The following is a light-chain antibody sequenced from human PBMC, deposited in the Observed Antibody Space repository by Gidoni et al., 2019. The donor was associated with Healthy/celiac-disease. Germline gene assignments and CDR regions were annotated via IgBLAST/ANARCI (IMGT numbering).Light chain of an antibody. CDR1: QSISRY. Sequence: DIQMSQSPSYLSASVGDRVTITCRASQSISRYFTWYQQKPGKAPKHLNYATASLQSAVPSRFGGNGSGTDFTLTISSLQPVDLATYYCQQSYSTPRRTFGQGTKLEIK. CDR3: QQSYSTPRRT. CDR2: ATA. V-gene: IGKV1-39*01. J-gene: IGKJ2*01.